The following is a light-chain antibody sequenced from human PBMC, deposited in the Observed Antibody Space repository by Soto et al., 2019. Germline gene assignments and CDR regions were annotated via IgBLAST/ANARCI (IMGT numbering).Light chain of an antibody. J-gene: IGKJ1*01. V-gene: IGKV1-5*01. CDR3: QQYNNYWT. Sequence: DIQMTQSPSTLSASIGDRVTITCRASQAIHIWLAWYQQKPGKSPKLLISDASSLESGVPSRFSGSGSGTEFSLTINSLQPDDCATYYCQQYNNYWTFGQGTKVEIK. CDR1: QAIHIW. CDR2: DAS.